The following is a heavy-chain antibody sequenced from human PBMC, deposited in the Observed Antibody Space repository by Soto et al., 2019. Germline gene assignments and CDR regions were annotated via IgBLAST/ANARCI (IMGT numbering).Heavy chain of an antibody. CDR3: ARVSDSGSYFTFDY. D-gene: IGHD1-26*01. Sequence: QVQLQESGPGLVKPSQTLSLTCTVSGGSINGGAYYWNWIRQHPGKGLEWIGYIYYSGSTYYNPSLKSRITISVDTSTNHFSLKLTSVTAADTAVYYCARVSDSGSYFTFDYWGQGTLVTVSS. V-gene: IGHV4-31*03. J-gene: IGHJ4*02. CDR2: IYYSGST. CDR1: GGSINGGAYY.